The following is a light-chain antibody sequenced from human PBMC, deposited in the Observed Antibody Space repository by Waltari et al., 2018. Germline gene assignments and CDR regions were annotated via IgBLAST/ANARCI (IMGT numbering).Light chain of an antibody. CDR2: GAS. CDR1: QSVSST. V-gene: IGKV3-15*01. CDR3: QQYNNWPLT. Sequence: EIVLTQSPGTLSLSPGERATLSCRASQSVSSTLAWYQYNPGQAPRLLIYGASTRATGIPARFSGSGSGTEFTLTISSLQSEDFAVYYCQQYNNWPLTFGQGTKVEIK. J-gene: IGKJ1*01.